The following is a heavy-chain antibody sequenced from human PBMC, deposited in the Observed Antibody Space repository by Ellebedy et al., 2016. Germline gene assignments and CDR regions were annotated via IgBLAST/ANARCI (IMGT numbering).Heavy chain of an antibody. CDR3: ARDSVAAASFDY. V-gene: IGHV1-2*02. CDR2: INPNSGGT. D-gene: IGHD2-2*01. Sequence: ASVKVSXXAFGFTFTSYGFSWVRQAPGQGLEWMGWINPNSGGTNYAQKFQGRVTMTRDTSISTAYMELSRLRSDDTAVYYCARDSVAAASFDYWGQGTLVTVSS. CDR1: GFTFTSYG. J-gene: IGHJ4*02.